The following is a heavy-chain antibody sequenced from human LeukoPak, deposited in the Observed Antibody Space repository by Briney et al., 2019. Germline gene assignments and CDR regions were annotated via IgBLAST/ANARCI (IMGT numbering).Heavy chain of an antibody. J-gene: IGHJ3*01. CDR3: AREDDAWGPKTLDV. V-gene: IGHV3-48*02. CDR1: GFTFSSHS. Sequence: GGSLRLSCAASGFTFSSHSMNWVRQAPGKGLEWVSYIDSGSGNIYYRDSVKGRFTSSRYNAKNSLYLQMDSLRDEDTSVYYCAREDDAWGPKTLDVWGQGTVVTVS. D-gene: IGHD3-16*01. CDR2: IDSGSGNI.